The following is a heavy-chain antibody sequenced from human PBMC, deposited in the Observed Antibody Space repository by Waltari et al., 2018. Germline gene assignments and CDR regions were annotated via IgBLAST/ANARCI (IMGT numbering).Heavy chain of an antibody. CDR3: ATHYRSSSPFDY. Sequence: QVQLQESGPGLVKPSETLSLTCTVSGGSISSYYWSWIRQPPGKGLEWIGYIYYSVSTNYNPSLKSRVTISVDTSMNQFSLKLSSVTAADTAVYYCATHYRSSSPFDYWGQGTLVTVSS. D-gene: IGHD6-6*01. J-gene: IGHJ4*02. V-gene: IGHV4-59*01. CDR2: IYYSVST. CDR1: GGSISSYY.